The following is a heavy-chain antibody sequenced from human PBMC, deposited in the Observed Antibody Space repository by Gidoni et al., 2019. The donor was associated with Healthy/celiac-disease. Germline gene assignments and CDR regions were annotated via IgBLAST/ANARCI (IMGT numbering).Heavy chain of an antibody. CDR1: GFTFGSSA. J-gene: IGHJ4*02. CDR3: ARSPYRYYYDSSGYFDY. CDR2: ISGSGGST. D-gene: IGHD3-22*01. Sequence: EVQLLESGGGLVQPGGYLRLSCPASGFTFGSSAMRWVRQAPGKGLEWVSAISGSGGSTYYADSVKGRFTISRDNSKNTLYLQMNSLRAEDTAVYYCARSPYRYYYDSSGYFDYWGQGTLVTVSS. V-gene: IGHV3-23*01.